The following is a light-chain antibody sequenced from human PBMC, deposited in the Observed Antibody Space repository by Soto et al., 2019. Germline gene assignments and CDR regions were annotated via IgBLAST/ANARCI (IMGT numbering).Light chain of an antibody. J-gene: IGKJ5*01. CDR3: QQYGTSPFT. Sequence: EIVLTQSPGTLSLSPGETATLSCRASEPVSRSYLVWYQQNPGQAPRLLIHTASSRATGIPDRFSGSGYGTDFTLTISGLEPEDFAVYHCQQYGTSPFTFGQGTRLEIK. V-gene: IGKV3-20*01. CDR1: EPVSRSY. CDR2: TAS.